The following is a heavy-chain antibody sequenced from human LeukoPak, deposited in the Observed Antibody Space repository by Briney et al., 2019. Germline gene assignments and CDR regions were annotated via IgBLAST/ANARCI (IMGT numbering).Heavy chain of an antibody. J-gene: IGHJ4*02. CDR2: ISGSGSGGST. CDR1: GFTFSSSA. CDR3: AKSGYNRFDY. D-gene: IGHD5-24*01. Sequence: GSLRLSCAASGFTFSSSAMSWVRQAPGKGLEWVSSISGSGSGGSTYYADSVKGRFTISRDNSKNTLYLQMNSLIAEDTAVYYCAKSGYNRFDYWGQGTRVTVSS. V-gene: IGHV3-23*01.